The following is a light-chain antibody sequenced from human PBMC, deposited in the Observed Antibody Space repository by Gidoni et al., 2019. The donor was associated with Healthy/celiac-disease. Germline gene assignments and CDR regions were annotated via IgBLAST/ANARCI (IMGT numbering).Light chain of an antibody. J-gene: IGLJ3*02. CDR3: LLYYGGAWV. Sequence: QTVVPQEPSLTVSPGGTVTLTCASSTGAVTSGYYPNWFQQKPGQAPRALIYSTSNKNSWTPARFSGSLLGGKAALTLSGVQPEDEAEYYCLLYYGGAWVFGGGTKLTVL. CDR1: TGAVTSGYY. CDR2: STS. V-gene: IGLV7-43*01.